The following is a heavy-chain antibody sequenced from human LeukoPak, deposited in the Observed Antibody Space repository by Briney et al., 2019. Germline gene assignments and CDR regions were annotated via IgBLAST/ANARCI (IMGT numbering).Heavy chain of an antibody. D-gene: IGHD6-13*01. V-gene: IGHV3-23*01. CDR3: AKQGYSSQWNHLDY. J-gene: IGHJ4*02. CDR1: GFTFTSYA. Sequence: GVSLRLSCAASGFTFTSYAMIWLRQAPGKGLEWVSAISGSGGSTYYADSVKGRFTTSRDNSKNTLYLQMNSLRAEDTAVYYCAKQGYSSQWNHLDYWGQGTLVTVSS. CDR2: ISGSGGST.